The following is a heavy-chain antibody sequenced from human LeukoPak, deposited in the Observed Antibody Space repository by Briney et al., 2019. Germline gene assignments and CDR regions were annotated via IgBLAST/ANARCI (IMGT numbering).Heavy chain of an antibody. CDR1: GYTLTELS. CDR2: FDPEDGET. D-gene: IGHD3-10*01. CDR3: ATDGITMVRGVEAFDI. Sequence: EASVKVSCKVSGYTLTELSMHWVRQAPGKGLEWMGGFDPEDGETIYAQKFQGRVTMTEDTSTDTAYMELSSLRSEDTAVYYCATDGITMVRGVEAFDIWGQGTMVTVSS. J-gene: IGHJ3*02. V-gene: IGHV1-24*01.